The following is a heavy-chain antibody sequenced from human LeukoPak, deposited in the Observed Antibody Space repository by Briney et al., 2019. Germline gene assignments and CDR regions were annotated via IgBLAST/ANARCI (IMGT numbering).Heavy chain of an antibody. V-gene: IGHV3-74*01. J-gene: IGHJ4*02. CDR2: INSDGSST. D-gene: IGHD6-13*01. CDR3: ARDAQISAAAYYFDH. CDR1: GFTFSTYW. Sequence: GGSLRLSCAASGFTFSTYWMHWVRQAPGKGLVWVSHINSDGSSTSYADSVKGRFTISRDSSKNTVSLQMNSLRDDDTAVYYCARDAQISAAAYYFDHWGQGTLVTVSS.